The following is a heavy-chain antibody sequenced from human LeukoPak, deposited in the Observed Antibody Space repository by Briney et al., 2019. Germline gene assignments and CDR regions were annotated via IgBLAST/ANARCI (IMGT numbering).Heavy chain of an antibody. V-gene: IGHV3-48*03. CDR3: ARVRSIAAVTAWFDP. Sequence: GGSLKLSCAASGFTFSSYEMNWVRQAPGKGLEWVSYISSLGSTIYYADSVKGRFTISRDNAKNSLYLQMNSLRADDTAVYYCARVRSIAAVTAWFDPWGQGTLVTVSS. D-gene: IGHD6-13*01. CDR1: GFTFSSYE. J-gene: IGHJ5*02. CDR2: ISSLGSTI.